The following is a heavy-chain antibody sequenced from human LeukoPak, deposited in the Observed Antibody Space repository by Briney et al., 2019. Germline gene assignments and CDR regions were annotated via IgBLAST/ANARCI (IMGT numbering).Heavy chain of an antibody. J-gene: IGHJ4*02. CDR2: INPNSGGT. CDR1: GYTFTSYG. V-gene: IGHV1-2*02. CDR3: ARGFTVTTDY. Sequence: ASVKVSCKASGYTFTSYGISWVRQAPGQGLEWMGWINPNSGGTNYAQKFQGRVTMTRDTSISTAYMELSRLRSDDTALYYCARGFTVTTDYWGQGTLVTVSS. D-gene: IGHD4-17*01.